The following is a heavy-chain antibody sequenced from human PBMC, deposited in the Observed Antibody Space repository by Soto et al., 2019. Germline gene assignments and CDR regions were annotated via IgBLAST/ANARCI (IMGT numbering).Heavy chain of an antibody. CDR3: ARHEGYYGSPAAGLFDY. D-gene: IGHD3-10*01. CDR2: IYPGDSDT. V-gene: IGHV5-51*01. Sequence: EVQLVQSGAEVKKLGDSLKISCKGSGYSFTSYWIGWVRQMPGKGLEWMGIIYPGDSDTRYSPSFQGQVTISADKSISTAYLQWSSLKASDTAMYYCARHEGYYGSPAAGLFDYWGQGTLVTVSS. CDR1: GYSFTSYW. J-gene: IGHJ4*02.